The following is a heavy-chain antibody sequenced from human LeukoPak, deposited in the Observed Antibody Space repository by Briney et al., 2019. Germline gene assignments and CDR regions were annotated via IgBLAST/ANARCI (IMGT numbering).Heavy chain of an antibody. D-gene: IGHD1-26*01. CDR3: ARGGRERKRERLLSGLRPEYYFDY. Sequence: PWDTLSLACSVYAGSVSGYYCSSGRQPPGKGLGLGGEINQRGSTNYNPSLKSRVSISVHPSKNQFSLKLSSVTAADTAVYYCARGGRERKRERLLSGLRPEYYFDYWGQGTLVTVSS. J-gene: IGHJ4*02. CDR2: INQRGST. V-gene: IGHV4-34*01. CDR1: AGSVSGYY.